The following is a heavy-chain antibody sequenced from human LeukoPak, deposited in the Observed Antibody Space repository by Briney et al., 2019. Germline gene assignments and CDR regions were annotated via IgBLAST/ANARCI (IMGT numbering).Heavy chain of an antibody. Sequence: PGGSLRLSCAASGFTFSSYCMSWVRQAPGKGLEWVANIKQDGSEKYYVDSVQGRFTISRDNAKNSLYLQMNSLRAEDTAVYYCAIPPGGYYFNWGQGTLVTVSS. J-gene: IGHJ4*02. D-gene: IGHD3-10*01. CDR1: GFTFSSYC. CDR3: AIPPGGYYFN. CDR2: IKQDGSEK. V-gene: IGHV3-7*02.